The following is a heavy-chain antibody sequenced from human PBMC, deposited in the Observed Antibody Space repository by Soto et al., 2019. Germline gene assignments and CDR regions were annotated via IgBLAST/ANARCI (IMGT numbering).Heavy chain of an antibody. CDR3: ARAVSDYDDSSGPLDAFDI. J-gene: IGHJ3*02. CDR2: IIPIFGTA. D-gene: IGHD3-22*01. Sequence: QVHLVQSGAEVKKPGSSVKVSCKASGGTFSSYAISWVRQAPGQGLEWMGGIIPIFGTANYAQKFQGRVTITADESTSTAYMELSSLRSEDTALCYCARAVSDYDDSSGPLDAFDIWGQGTMVTVSS. V-gene: IGHV1-69*01. CDR1: GGTFSSYA.